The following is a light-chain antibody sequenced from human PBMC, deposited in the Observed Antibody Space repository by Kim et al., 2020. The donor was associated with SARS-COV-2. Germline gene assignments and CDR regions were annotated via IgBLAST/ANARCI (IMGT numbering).Light chain of an antibody. V-gene: IGKV1-12*01. CDR1: QGIRSW. J-gene: IGKJ1*01. CDR3: RQTNPFPWT. Sequence: AAVGDIFICTCLESQGIRSWLAWYQQKPGKAPHLLISYASTLQSGVPFRFSGIGSGTELTLTFSSLQPEDFATYYCRQTNPFPWTFGRGTQVDIK. CDR2: YAS.